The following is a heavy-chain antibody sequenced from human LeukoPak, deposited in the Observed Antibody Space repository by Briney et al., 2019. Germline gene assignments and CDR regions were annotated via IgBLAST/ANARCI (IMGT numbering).Heavy chain of an antibody. J-gene: IGHJ4*02. CDR1: GYTFTSYY. D-gene: IGHD3-10*01. CDR2: INPSGGST. CDR3: ARETERGALDY. V-gene: IGHV1-46*01. Sequence: ASVKVSCKASGYTFTSYYMHWVRQAPGQGLEWMGIINPSGGSTSYAQKFQGRVTMTRDTSISTAYMELSRLRSDDTAVYYCARETERGALDYWGQGTLVTVSS.